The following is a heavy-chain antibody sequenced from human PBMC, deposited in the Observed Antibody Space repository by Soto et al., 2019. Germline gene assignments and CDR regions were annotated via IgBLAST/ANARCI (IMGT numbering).Heavy chain of an antibody. CDR1: GGTFSSYA. D-gene: IGHD5-18*01. CDR2: IIPIFGTA. Sequence: ASVKVSCKASGGTFSSYAISWVRQAPGQGLEWMGGIIPIFGTANYAQKFQGRVTITADESTSTAYMELSSLRSEDTAVYYCAREIQLWLRVNYYYGMDVWGQGTTVTVSS. J-gene: IGHJ6*02. CDR3: AREIQLWLRVNYYYGMDV. V-gene: IGHV1-69*13.